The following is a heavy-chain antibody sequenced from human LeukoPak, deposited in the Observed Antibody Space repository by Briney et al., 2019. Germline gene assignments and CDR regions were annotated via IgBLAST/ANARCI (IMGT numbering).Heavy chain of an antibody. CDR1: GGSFSGYY. J-gene: IGHJ4*02. V-gene: IGHV4-34*01. CDR3: ARRQVFGNWNYSNPYYFDY. CDR2: INHSGSS. D-gene: IGHD1-7*01. Sequence: SETLYVTCDVYGGSFSGYYWSWVRQPPGKGLEWIAEINHSGSSNYTPSLKSRVTISVDTSKNQFSLKLTSVTAADTAVYYCARRQVFGNWNYSNPYYFDYWGQGTLVTVSS.